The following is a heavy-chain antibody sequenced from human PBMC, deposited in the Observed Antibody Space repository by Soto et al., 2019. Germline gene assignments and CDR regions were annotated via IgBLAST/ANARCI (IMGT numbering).Heavy chain of an antibody. D-gene: IGHD1-26*01. V-gene: IGHV2-5*02. CDR3: TTRYGSRSWVSYVQF. CDR1: GFSLTTTGVG. Sequence: QITLRESGPSLVKPTETLTLTCTFSGFSLTTTGVGVGWIRQPPGKALEWLAVVSWVDGGRYSPSLKSRVTXAXAXSXNQVVPTLTNRAPVHTSTHSFTTRYGSRSWVSYVQFWAPGTLVT. CDR2: VSWVDGG. J-gene: IGHJ4*02.